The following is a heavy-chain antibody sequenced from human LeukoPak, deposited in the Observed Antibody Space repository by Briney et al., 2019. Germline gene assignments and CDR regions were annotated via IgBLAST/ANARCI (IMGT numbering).Heavy chain of an antibody. CDR3: ARHNIYYDSSGTKYYFDY. Sequence: PSETLSLTCTVSGGSISTDYWSWIRQPPGKGLEWIGYIYYSGSTSYNPSLKSRVTISGDTSKNQFSLKLSSVTAADTAVYYCARHNIYYDSSGTKYYFDYWGQGTLVTVSS. J-gene: IGHJ4*02. CDR2: IYYSGST. V-gene: IGHV4-59*08. CDR1: GGSISTDY. D-gene: IGHD3-22*01.